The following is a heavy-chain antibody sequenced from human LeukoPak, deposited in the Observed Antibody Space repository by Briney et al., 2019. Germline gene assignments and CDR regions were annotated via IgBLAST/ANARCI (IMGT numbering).Heavy chain of an antibody. D-gene: IGHD6-6*01. Sequence: SETLSLTCTVSGGPISTYYWNWIRQPPGKGLEWIGYIYHSGSTNYNPSLQSRVTISVDTSKNQFSLNLNSVTATDTAVYYCARGGAARLHFQNWGQGTLVTVSS. CDR2: IYHSGST. V-gene: IGHV4-59*01. CDR1: GGPISTYY. J-gene: IGHJ1*01. CDR3: ARGGAARLHFQN.